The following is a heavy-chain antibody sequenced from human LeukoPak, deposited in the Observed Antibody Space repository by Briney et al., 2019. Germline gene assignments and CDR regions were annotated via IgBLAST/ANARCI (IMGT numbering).Heavy chain of an antibody. Sequence: PGGPLRLSCAASGFTFDDYGMSWVRQAPGKGLEWVSGINWNGGGTGYADSVKGRFTISRDNAKNSLYLQMNSLRAEDTALYYCARDVVGDSSWPYPSYYFDYWGQGTLVTVSS. V-gene: IGHV3-20*04. J-gene: IGHJ4*02. CDR3: ARDVVGDSSWPYPSYYFDY. CDR1: GFTFDDYG. D-gene: IGHD6-13*01. CDR2: INWNGGGT.